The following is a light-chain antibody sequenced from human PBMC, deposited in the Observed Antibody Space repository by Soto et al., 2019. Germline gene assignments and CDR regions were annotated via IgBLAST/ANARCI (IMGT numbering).Light chain of an antibody. CDR3: QERSNWPPAVT. J-gene: IGKJ4*01. CDR2: DAS. CDR1: QSVSSY. V-gene: IGKV3-11*01. Sequence: EIVLTQSPATLSLSPGERATLSCRASQSVSSYLAWYQQKPGQAPRLLIYDASNRATGIPARFSGSGSGTDFTPTTSSLEPEDFAVYNCQERSNWPPAVTFGGGTKVEIK.